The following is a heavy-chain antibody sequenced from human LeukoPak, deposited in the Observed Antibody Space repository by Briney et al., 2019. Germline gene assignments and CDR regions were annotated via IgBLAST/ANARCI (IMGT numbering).Heavy chain of an antibody. CDR2: IYYSGST. Sequence: SETLSLTCTVSGGSISSGDYYWSWIRQPPGKGLEWIGYIYYSGSTYYNPSLKSRVTISVDTSKNQFSLKLSSVTAADTAVYYCASALAVAGTVDYWGQGTLVTVSS. CDR3: ASALAVAGTVDY. D-gene: IGHD6-19*01. CDR1: GGSISSGDYY. V-gene: IGHV4-30-4*01. J-gene: IGHJ4*02.